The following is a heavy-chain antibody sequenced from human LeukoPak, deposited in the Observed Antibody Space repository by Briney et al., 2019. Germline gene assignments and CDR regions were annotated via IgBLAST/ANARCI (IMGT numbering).Heavy chain of an antibody. CDR1: GYIFPDHF. Sequence: ASVNVSCKSSGYIFPDHFIHWVRQAPGQGLEWMGWINPNSGGTNNAQKFQGRVTMTGDTSIRTAYMELRRLRSDDTAVYYCARSYGSGRREVFDIWGQGTRVTVSS. V-gene: IGHV1-2*02. J-gene: IGHJ3*02. CDR2: INPNSGGT. D-gene: IGHD3-10*01. CDR3: ARSYGSGRREVFDI.